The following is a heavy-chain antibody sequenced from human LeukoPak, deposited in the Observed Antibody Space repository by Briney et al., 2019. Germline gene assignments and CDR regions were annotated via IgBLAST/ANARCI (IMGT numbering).Heavy chain of an antibody. D-gene: IGHD6-13*01. Sequence: GGSLRLSCAASGFSFKDYYFSWIRQAPGKGLEWVSFINVNGGAMYYADFVKGRFTISRDNAKSSLYLEMNSLRVEDTAVHYCARGPRILAAGSYYFDYWGQGSLVTVSS. J-gene: IGHJ4*02. CDR1: GFSFKDYY. CDR3: ARGPRILAAGSYYFDY. CDR2: INVNGGAM. V-gene: IGHV3-11*04.